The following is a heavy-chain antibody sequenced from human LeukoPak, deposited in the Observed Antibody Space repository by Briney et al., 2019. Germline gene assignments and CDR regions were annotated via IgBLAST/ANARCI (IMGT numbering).Heavy chain of an antibody. V-gene: IGHV3-49*04. CDR2: IRSKAYGGTT. D-gene: IGHD3-22*01. CDR3: AEASSGQGTDY. CDR1: GFTFGDYA. J-gene: IGHJ4*02. Sequence: PGGSLRLSCTASGFTFGDYAMSWVRQAPGKGLEWVGFIRSKAYGGTTEYAASVKGRFTISRDDSKSIAYLQMNSLRAEDTAVYYCAEASSGQGTDYWGQGTLVTVSS.